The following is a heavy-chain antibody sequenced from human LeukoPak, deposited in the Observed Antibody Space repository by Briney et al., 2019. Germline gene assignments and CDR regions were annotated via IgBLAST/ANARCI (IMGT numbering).Heavy chain of an antibody. CDR2: ISSSSSYI. Sequence: AGGSLRLSCAASGFTFSSYSMNWVRQAPGKGLEWVSSISSSSSYIYYADSVKGRFTISRDNAKNSLYLQMNSLRAEDTAVYYCARVAYYDFWSGYYYYYYYMDVWGKGTTVTVSS. J-gene: IGHJ6*03. CDR3: ARVAYYDFWSGYYYYYYYMDV. D-gene: IGHD3-3*01. V-gene: IGHV3-21*01. CDR1: GFTFSSYS.